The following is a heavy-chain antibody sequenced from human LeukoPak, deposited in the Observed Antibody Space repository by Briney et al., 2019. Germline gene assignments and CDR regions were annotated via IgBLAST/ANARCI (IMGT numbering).Heavy chain of an antibody. CDR1: VFTFSGSA. J-gene: IGHJ4*02. CDR2: IRSKANSYAT. CDR3: TNSPRIAAAEY. D-gene: IGHD6-13*01. V-gene: IGHV3-73*01. Sequence: PGGSLRLSCAASVFTFSGSAMHWVRQASGKGLEWVGRIRSKANSYATAYAASVKGRFTISRDDSKNTAYLQMNSLKTEDTAVYYCTNSPRIAAAEYWGQGTLVTVSS.